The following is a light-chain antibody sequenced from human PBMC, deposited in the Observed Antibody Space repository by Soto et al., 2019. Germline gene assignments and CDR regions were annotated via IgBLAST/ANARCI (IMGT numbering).Light chain of an antibody. J-gene: IGKJ1*01. CDR2: ATS. CDR1: QGISNY. Sequence: DIQMTQSPSSLSASVGDRVTITCRASQGISNYLAWYQQKPGKVPKLLIYATSTLQTGVPSRFSGSGSGTDFTLTISTLQHEDLATYYCPKYTSGPRTFGQGTKVEIK. CDR3: PKYTSGPRT. V-gene: IGKV1-27*01.